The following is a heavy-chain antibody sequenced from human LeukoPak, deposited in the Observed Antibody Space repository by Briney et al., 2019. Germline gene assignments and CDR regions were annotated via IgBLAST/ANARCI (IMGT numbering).Heavy chain of an antibody. Sequence: PSETLSLTCTVSGGSLSSGAYYWSWLRQPPGKGLEWIGYIYYSESTYYNPSLKSRLTISLDTSKNQFSLKLSSVTAADTAVYYCARCSGYYPHFDYWCQGTVVTVSS. CDR3: ARCSGYYPHFDY. D-gene: IGHD3-22*01. J-gene: IGHJ4*02. CDR2: IYYSEST. CDR1: GGSLSSGAYY. V-gene: IGHV4-30-4*01.